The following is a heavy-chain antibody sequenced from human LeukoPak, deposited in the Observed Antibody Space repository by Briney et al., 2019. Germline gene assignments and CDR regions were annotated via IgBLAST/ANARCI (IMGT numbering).Heavy chain of an antibody. V-gene: IGHV3-33*08. J-gene: IGHJ3*02. CDR3: ARDSGTMVVTRDDFDI. CDR1: GFTFSSYA. Sequence: GGSLRLSCAASGFTFSSYAMHCVRQAPGKGLEWVAFMWYDGSNKYYEDSVRGRFTISRDNPKNSMYLKMHSLSAEATAVYYCARDSGTMVVTRDDFDIWGQGTLVTVSS. CDR2: MWYDGSNK. D-gene: IGHD4-23*01.